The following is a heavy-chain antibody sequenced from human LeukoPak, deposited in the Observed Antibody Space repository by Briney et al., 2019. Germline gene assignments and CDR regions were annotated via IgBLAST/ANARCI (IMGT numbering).Heavy chain of an antibody. CDR2: ISPSSSYT. CDR3: AKFSPMTASHYFDF. Sequence: GGSLRLSCAASGFTFSDYYMSWIRQAPGKGLEWVSYISPSSSYTDYADSVKGRLTISRDNAKNSLYLQMNSLRAEDTAVYSCAKFSPMTASHYFDFWGQGTLVTVSS. V-gene: IGHV3-11*03. D-gene: IGHD2-21*02. J-gene: IGHJ4*02. CDR1: GFTFSDYY.